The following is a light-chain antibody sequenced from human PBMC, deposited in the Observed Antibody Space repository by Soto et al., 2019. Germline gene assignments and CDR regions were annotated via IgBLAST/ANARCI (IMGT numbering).Light chain of an antibody. Sequence: DIQMTQSPATLSASVGDRVTITCRASQSISSWLAWYQQKPGKAPKRMMYEASSLESGVPSRFSGSGSGTEFTLTISSLQPDDSAAYYCQQTYSTPTWTFGQGTKVEIK. J-gene: IGKJ1*01. CDR3: QQTYSTPTWT. CDR1: QSISSW. V-gene: IGKV1-5*03. CDR2: EAS.